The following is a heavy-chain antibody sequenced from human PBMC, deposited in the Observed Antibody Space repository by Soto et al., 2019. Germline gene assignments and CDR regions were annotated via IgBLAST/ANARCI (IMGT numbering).Heavy chain of an antibody. D-gene: IGHD3-3*01. V-gene: IGHV3-7*01. CDR1: GFTFSSYW. CDR3: ARAPNVLRFLEWLQAAYMDV. CDR2: IKQDGSEK. Sequence: GGSLRLSCAASGFTFSSYWMSWVRQAPGKGLEWVANIKQDGSEKYYVDSVKGRFTISRDNAKNSLYLQMNSLRAEDTAVYYCARAPNVLRFLEWLQAAYMDVWGKGTTVTVSS. J-gene: IGHJ6*03.